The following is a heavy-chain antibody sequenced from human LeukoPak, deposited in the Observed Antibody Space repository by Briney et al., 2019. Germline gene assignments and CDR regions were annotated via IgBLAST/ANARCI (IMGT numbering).Heavy chain of an antibody. V-gene: IGHV4-34*01. CDR2: INHSGST. J-gene: IGHJ3*02. CDR1: GGSFSGYY. CDR3: ARGIVGPTGGAFDI. D-gene: IGHD1-26*01. Sequence: NPSETLSLTCAVYGGSFSGYYWSWIRQPPGKGLEWNGEINHSGSTNYNPSLKSRVTISVDTSKNQFSLKLSSVTAADTAVYYCARGIVGPTGGAFDIWGQGTMVTVSS.